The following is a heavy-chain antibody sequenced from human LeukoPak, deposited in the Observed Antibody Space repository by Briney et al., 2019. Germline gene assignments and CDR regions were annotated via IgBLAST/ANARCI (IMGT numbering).Heavy chain of an antibody. CDR3: ARESSGWYGVDY. V-gene: IGHV3-33*01. D-gene: IGHD6-19*01. CDR2: IWYDGSNK. J-gene: IGHJ4*02. Sequence: GGSLRLSCAASGFTFSSYGMHWVRQAPGKGLEWVAVIWYDGSNKYYADSVKGRFTISRDNSKNTLYLQMSSLRAEDTAVYYCARESSGWYGVDYWGQGTLVTVSS. CDR1: GFTFSSYG.